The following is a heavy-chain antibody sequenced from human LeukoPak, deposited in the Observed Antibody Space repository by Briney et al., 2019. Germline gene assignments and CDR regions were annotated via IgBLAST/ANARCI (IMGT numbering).Heavy chain of an antibody. CDR3: ARDFFAGYNSFDY. V-gene: IGHV1-69*01. CDR1: GGTFSSYA. CDR2: IIPIFGTA. Sequence: SVKVSCKASGGTFSSYAISWVRQAPGQGLEWMGGIIPIFGTANYAQKFQGRVTITADESTSTAYMELSSLRSEDTAVYYCARDFFAGYNSFDYWGQGTLVTVSS. J-gene: IGHJ4*02. D-gene: IGHD5-18*01.